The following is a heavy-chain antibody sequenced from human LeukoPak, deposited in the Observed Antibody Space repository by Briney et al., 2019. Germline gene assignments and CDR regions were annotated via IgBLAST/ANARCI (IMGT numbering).Heavy chain of an antibody. CDR2: ISSNGGST. D-gene: IGHD6-13*01. J-gene: IGHJ6*02. CDR3: ARDRRRAAAYYYYGMDV. CDR1: GFTFSSYA. V-gene: IGHV3-64*01. Sequence: PGGSLRLSCAASGFTFSSYAMHWVRQAPGKGLEYVSAISSNGGSTYYANSVKGRFTISRDNSKNTLYLQMGSLRAEDTAVYYCARDRRRAAAYYYYGMDVWGQGTTVTVSS.